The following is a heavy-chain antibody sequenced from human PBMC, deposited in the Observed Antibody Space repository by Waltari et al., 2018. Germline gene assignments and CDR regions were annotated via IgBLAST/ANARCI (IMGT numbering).Heavy chain of an antibody. CDR1: GGSISSSNYY. D-gene: IGHD3-3*01. CDR3: ATLDFWSGHSTFDY. Sequence: QLQLQESGPGLVKPSETLSLTCTVSGGSISSSNYYWGWIRQPPGKGLEWIGSIYYSGSTYYNPSLKSRVTISVDTSKNQFSLKLSSVTAADTAVYYCATLDFWSGHSTFDYWGQGTLVTVSS. CDR2: IYYSGST. V-gene: IGHV4-39*07. J-gene: IGHJ4*02.